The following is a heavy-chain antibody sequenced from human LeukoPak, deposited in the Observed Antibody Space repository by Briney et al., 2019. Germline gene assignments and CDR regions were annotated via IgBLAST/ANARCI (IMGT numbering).Heavy chain of an antibody. CDR2: IIPIFGTA. CDR1: GGTFSSYA. CDR3: ARSDRTLLSSSWKNYYYYYMDV. D-gene: IGHD6-13*01. Sequence: ASVKVSCKASGGTFSSYAISWVRQAPGQGLEWMGGIIPIFGTANYAQKFQGRVTITTDESTGTAYMELSSLRSEDTAVYYCARSDRTLLSSSWKNYYYYYMDVWGKGTTVTVSS. J-gene: IGHJ6*03. V-gene: IGHV1-69*05.